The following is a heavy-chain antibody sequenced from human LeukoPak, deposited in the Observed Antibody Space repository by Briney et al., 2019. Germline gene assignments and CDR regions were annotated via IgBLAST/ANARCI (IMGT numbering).Heavy chain of an antibody. J-gene: IGHJ4*01. D-gene: IGHD3-10*01. V-gene: IGHV4-39*01. CDR3: ARRSHSPLGSPY. CDR1: GASITASGSY. Sequence: SETLSLTCSVSGASITASGSYWAWVRWPPGKGLEWIGSLYYGATNYYNPSLQSRVTISVDTSKNQFSLDLASVTAADTAVYYCARRSHSPLGSPYWGQGTQVTVSS. CDR2: LYYGATN.